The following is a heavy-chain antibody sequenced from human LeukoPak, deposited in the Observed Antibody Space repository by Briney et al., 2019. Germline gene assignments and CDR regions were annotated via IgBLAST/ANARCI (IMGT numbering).Heavy chain of an antibody. J-gene: IGHJ5*02. CDR2: INTDGSST. V-gene: IGHV3-74*01. Sequence: GGSLRLSCAASGFTFSSYWMHWVRQTPGKGLVWVSRINTDGSSTTDADSVKGRFTISRDNAKNTLYLQMNSLRAEDTAVYYCARGVNGDSRFDPWGQGTLVTVSS. CDR1: GFTFSSYW. D-gene: IGHD4-17*01. CDR3: ARGVNGDSRFDP.